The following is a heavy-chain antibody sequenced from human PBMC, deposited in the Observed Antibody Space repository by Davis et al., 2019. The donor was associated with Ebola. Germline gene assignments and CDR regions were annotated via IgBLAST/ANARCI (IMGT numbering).Heavy chain of an antibody. CDR3: ARGLGTWGTSEVYYYYYAMDV. J-gene: IGHJ6*02. V-gene: IGHV3-53*01. Sequence: GGSLRLSCAASGFIVSDKYMSWVRRAPGKGLEWVSTLGLSADTYYADSVKGRFTISRDNAKGTLFLQMDNLTPEDTGVYFCARGLGTWGTSEVYYYYYAMDVWGQGTTVTVSS. D-gene: IGHD7-27*01. CDR2: LGLSADT. CDR1: GFIVSDKY.